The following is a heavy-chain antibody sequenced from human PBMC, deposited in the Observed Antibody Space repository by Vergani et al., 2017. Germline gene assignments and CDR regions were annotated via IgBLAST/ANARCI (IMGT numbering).Heavy chain of an antibody. CDR2: IYYSGST. Sequence: QLQLQESGPGLVKPSETLSLTCTVSGGSISSSSYYWGWIRQPPGKGLEWIGSIYYSGSTYYNPSLKSRVTISVYTSKNQFSLKLSSVTAADTAVYYCARGYYDSSGYYPFDYWGQGTLVTVSS. D-gene: IGHD3-22*01. J-gene: IGHJ4*02. CDR3: ARGYYDSSGYYPFDY. V-gene: IGHV4-39*01. CDR1: GGSISSSSYY.